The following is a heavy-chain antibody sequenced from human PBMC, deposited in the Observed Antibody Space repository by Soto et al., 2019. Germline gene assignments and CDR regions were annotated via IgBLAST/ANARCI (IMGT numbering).Heavy chain of an antibody. CDR3: ERMAVEMATTYYYYYGMDV. D-gene: IGHD5-12*01. CDR2: IIPIFGTA. V-gene: IGHV1-69*13. CDR1: GGTFSSYA. J-gene: IGHJ6*02. Sequence: SLKVSCKASGGTFSSYAISWVRQAPGQGLEWMGRIIPIFGTANYAQKFQGRVTITADESTSTAYMELSSLRSEDTAVYYCERMAVEMATTYYYYYGMDVWGQGTTVTVSS.